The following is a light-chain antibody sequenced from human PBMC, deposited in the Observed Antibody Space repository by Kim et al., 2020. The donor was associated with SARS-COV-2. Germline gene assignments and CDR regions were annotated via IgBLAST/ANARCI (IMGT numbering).Light chain of an antibody. CDR3: ASYRSSSTPLV. V-gene: IGLV2-14*03. CDR1: SSDSGNYKY. Sequence: QSITISCSGTSSDSGNYKYVSWYQQHPGKAPKLMIYDVTDRPSGVSNRFSGSKSGNTASLTISGLQAEDEADYYCASYRSSSTPLVFGTGTKVTVL. J-gene: IGLJ1*01. CDR2: DVT.